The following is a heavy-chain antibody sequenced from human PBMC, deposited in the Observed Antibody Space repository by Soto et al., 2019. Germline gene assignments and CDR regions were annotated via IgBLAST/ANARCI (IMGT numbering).Heavy chain of an antibody. CDR1: GFTFSSHA. Sequence: QVQVVESGGGVVQPGRSLRLSCAASGFTFSSHAMHWVRQAPGKGLEWVAFISYDGSNKYYADSVKGRFTISRDNSKNTLXLQMNSLRAEDTAVYYCARDGYCISTSCYDDAFDIWGQGTMVTVSS. V-gene: IGHV3-30-3*01. D-gene: IGHD2-2*03. CDR2: ISYDGSNK. CDR3: ARDGYCISTSCYDDAFDI. J-gene: IGHJ3*02.